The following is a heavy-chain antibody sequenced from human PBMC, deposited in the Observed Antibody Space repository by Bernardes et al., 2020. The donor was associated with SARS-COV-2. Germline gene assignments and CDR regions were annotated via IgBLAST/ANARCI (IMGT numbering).Heavy chain of an antibody. J-gene: IGHJ6*02. CDR1: GYRFASHG. CDR2: ISVYNGDA. CDR3: ARDGAFSLGFVYAGLDV. V-gene: IGHV1-18*04. D-gene: IGHD2-2*01. Sequence: ASVKVSCEASGYRFASHGISWVRQAPGQGLEWMGWISVYNGDANYAQKFQGRVTMTKDIFTSTAYMELRSLRSDDSAVYYCARDGAFSLGFVYAGLDVWGQGTTVTVSS.